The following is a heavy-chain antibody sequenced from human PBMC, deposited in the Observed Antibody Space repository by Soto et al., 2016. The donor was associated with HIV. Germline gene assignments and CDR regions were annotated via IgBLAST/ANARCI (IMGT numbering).Heavy chain of an antibody. CDR2: ISVSGVST. D-gene: IGHD3-22*01. Sequence: EVQLLESAGGLVQPGGSLRLSCAASGFTFTNYAMSWVRQAPGKGLEWVSAISVSGVSTYYADSVKGRFTISRDNPKNTLYLQMNSLRAEDTAIYYCAKDVTGNYYDSSGYYRYDYWGQGTLVTVSS. CDR1: GFTFTNYA. J-gene: IGHJ4*02. CDR3: AKDVTGNYYDSSGYYRYDY. V-gene: IGHV3-23*01.